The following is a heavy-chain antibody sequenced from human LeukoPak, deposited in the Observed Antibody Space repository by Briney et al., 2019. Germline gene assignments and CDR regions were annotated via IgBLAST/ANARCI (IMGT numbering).Heavy chain of an antibody. J-gene: IGHJ4*02. CDR1: GFTFSSYS. D-gene: IGHD6-6*01. V-gene: IGHV3-21*01. Sequence: GGSLRLSCAASGFTFSSYSMNWVRQAPGKGLEWVSSVSSSSSYIYYADSVKGRFTISRDNAKNSLYLQMNSLRAEDTAVYYCARGTYSSSPGLVDYWGQGTLVTVSS. CDR3: ARGTYSSSPGLVDY. CDR2: VSSSSSYI.